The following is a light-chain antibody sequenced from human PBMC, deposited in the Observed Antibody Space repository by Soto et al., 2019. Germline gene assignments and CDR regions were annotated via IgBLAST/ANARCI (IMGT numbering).Light chain of an antibody. CDR2: RNH. V-gene: IGLV1-44*01. Sequence: QSVLTQSPSASGTPGQRVTISCSGSTSNIGTYAVNWYQQLPGTAPTLLIFRNHQRPSGVPDRFSGSKSGTSASLAISGPQSADEADYYCAAWDDSLRAVVFGGGTKLTAL. CDR1: TSNIGTYA. J-gene: IGLJ2*01. CDR3: AAWDDSLRAVV.